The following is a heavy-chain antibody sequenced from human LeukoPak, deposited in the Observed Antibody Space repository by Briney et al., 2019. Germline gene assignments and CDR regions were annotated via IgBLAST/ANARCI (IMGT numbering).Heavy chain of an antibody. CDR1: GGSISSSSYY. CDR2: IYYSGST. D-gene: IGHD6-13*01. Sequence: SETLSLTCTVSGGSISSSSYYWGWIRQPPGKGLEWIGSIYYSGSTYYNPSLKSRVTISVDTSKNQFSLKLSSVTAADTAAYYCARRLASSWLGSYYYYGMDVWGQGTTVTFSS. CDR3: ARRLASSWLGSYYYYGMDV. J-gene: IGHJ6*02. V-gene: IGHV4-39*01.